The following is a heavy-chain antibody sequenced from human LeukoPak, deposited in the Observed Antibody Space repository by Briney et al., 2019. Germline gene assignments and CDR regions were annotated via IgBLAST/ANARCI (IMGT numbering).Heavy chain of an antibody. J-gene: IGHJ4*02. D-gene: IGHD3-16*01. CDR2: ISYGGSNK. CDR3: AKDQGGGGYFDY. Sequence: PGGSLRLSCAASGFTFCSYAMHWVRQAPGKGLEGGAVISYGGSNKYYADSVRGRFTISRDNSKNTLYLQMNNLRAEDTAVYYGAKDQGGGGYFDYWGQGTLVTVSS. V-gene: IGHV3-30-3*01. CDR1: GFTFCSYA.